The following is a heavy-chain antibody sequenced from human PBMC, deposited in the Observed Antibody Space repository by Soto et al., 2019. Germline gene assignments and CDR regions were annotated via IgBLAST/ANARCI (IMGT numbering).Heavy chain of an antibody. D-gene: IGHD2-15*01. Sequence: SETLSLTCTVSGGSISSSSYYWGWIRQPPGKGLEWIGSIYYSGSTYYNPSLKSRVTISVDTSKNQFSLKLSSVTAADTAVYYCARHEKAYCSGGSFYSGPAGFDPWGQGTLVTVSS. CDR3: ARHEKAYCSGGSFYSGPAGFDP. CDR2: IYYSGST. V-gene: IGHV4-39*01. J-gene: IGHJ5*02. CDR1: GGSISSSSYY.